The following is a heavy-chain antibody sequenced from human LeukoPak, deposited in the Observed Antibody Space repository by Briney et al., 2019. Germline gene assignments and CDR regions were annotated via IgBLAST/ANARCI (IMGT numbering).Heavy chain of an antibody. D-gene: IGHD6-13*01. CDR3: ARQLYSRGEFDY. V-gene: IGHV4-39*01. J-gene: IGHJ4*02. Sequence: PSETPSLTCTVSGGSISSRNYYWGWIRQPPGKGLEWIGSIYYSGSTYYNPSLKSRVTISVDTSKNQFSLKLSSVTAADTAAYYCARQLYSRGEFDYWGQGTLVTVSS. CDR2: IYYSGST. CDR1: GGSISSRNYY.